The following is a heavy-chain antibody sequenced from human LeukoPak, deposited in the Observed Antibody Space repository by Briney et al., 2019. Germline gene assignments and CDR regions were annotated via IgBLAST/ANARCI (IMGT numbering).Heavy chain of an antibody. CDR3: ARGIVGDYYYHMDV. CDR2: IYYNGIT. J-gene: IGHJ6*03. D-gene: IGHD2-15*01. V-gene: IGHV4-59*01. CDR1: GGSIKYYY. Sequence: SETLSLTCIVSGGSIKYYYWTWIRQPPGKGLEWIGYIYYNGITNYNPSLKSRVTISVDTSKNQFSLKLSSVTAADTAVYYCARGIVGDYYYHMDVWGKGTTVTVSS.